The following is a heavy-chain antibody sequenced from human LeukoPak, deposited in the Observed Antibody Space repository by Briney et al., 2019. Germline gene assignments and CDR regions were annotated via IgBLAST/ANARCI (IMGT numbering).Heavy chain of an antibody. CDR2: IYTSGST. CDR1: GGSISSYY. CDR3: ARESPNYGSGSYFPLDV. V-gene: IGHV4-4*07. D-gene: IGHD3-10*01. Sequence: PSETLSLTCTVSGGSISSYYWSWIRQPAGKGLEWIGRIYTSGSTNYNPSLKSRVTMSVDTSKNQFSLKLSSVTAADTAVYYCARESPNYGSGSYFPLDVWGQGTTVTVSS. J-gene: IGHJ6*02.